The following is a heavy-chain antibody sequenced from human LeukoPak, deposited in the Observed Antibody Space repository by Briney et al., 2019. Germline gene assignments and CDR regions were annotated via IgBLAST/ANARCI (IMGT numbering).Heavy chain of an antibody. V-gene: IGHV3-15*01. J-gene: IGHJ4*02. CDR1: GFTFSNAW. D-gene: IGHD3-3*01. CDR2: IKSKTDGGTT. CDR3: TTDEHAYYYFWSGYYYSYW. Sequence: GGSLRLSCAASGFTFSNAWMSWVRQAPGKGLEWVGRIKSKTDGGTTDYAAPVKGRFTISRDDSKNTLYLQMNSLKTEDTAVYYCTTDEHAYYYFWSGYYYSYWWGQGTLVTVSS.